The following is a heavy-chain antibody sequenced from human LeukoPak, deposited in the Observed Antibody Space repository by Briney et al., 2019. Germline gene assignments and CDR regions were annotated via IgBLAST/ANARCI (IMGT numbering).Heavy chain of an antibody. D-gene: IGHD4-17*01. Sequence: PSETLSLTCAVYGGSSSGYYWSWIRQPPGRGLEWIGEINHSGSTNYNPSLKSRVTISVDTSKNQFSLKLSSVTAADTAVYYCARDGGYGDSPYYYYGMDVWGQGTTVTVSS. V-gene: IGHV4-34*01. J-gene: IGHJ6*02. CDR3: ARDGGYGDSPYYYYGMDV. CDR2: INHSGST. CDR1: GGSSSGYY.